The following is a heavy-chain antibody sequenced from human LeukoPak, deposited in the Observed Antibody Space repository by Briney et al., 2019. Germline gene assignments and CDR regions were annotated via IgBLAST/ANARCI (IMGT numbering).Heavy chain of an antibody. CDR2: IWYDGSNK. CDR1: GFTFSSYG. D-gene: IGHD1-26*01. Sequence: PGRSLRLSCAASGFTFSSYGMHWVRQAPGKGLEWVAVIWYDGSNKYYADTVKGRFTISRDNSKNTLYLQMNSLRAEDTAVYYCAKDRGSYFYLLNAFDIWGQGTTVTVSS. CDR3: AKDRGSYFYLLNAFDI. V-gene: IGHV3-33*06. J-gene: IGHJ3*02.